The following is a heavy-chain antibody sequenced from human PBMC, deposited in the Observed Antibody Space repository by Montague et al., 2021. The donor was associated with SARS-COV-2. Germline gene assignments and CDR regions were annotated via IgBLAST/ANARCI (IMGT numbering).Heavy chain of an antibody. CDR3: ARLGEGVVPAPILGVGPFYSYYYMNV. CDR1: GGSFSGYY. Sequence: SETLSLTCAVHGGSFSGYYWNWIRQPPEKGLEWIGEINHGGSTNYNPSLQSRITISADTSKNQFSLKVTSVAAADTAVYYCARLGEGVVPAPILGVGPFYSYYYMNVWGKGTTVTVYS. J-gene: IGHJ6*03. V-gene: IGHV4-34*01. CDR2: INHGGST. D-gene: IGHD2-2*02.